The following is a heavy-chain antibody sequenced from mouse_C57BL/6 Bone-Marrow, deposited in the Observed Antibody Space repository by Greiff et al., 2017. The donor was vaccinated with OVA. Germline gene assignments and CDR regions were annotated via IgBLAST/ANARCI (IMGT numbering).Heavy chain of an antibody. CDR1: GYTFTDYY. Sequence: EVQLQQSGPELVKPGASVKISCKASGYTFTDYYMNWVKQSHGKSLEWIGDINPNNGGTSYNQKFKGKATLTVDKSSSTAYMELRSLTSEDSAVYYCARRNSNYVLAWFAYWGQGTLVTVSA. CDR3: ARRNSNYVLAWFAY. D-gene: IGHD2-5*01. V-gene: IGHV1-26*01. CDR2: INPNNGGT. J-gene: IGHJ3*01.